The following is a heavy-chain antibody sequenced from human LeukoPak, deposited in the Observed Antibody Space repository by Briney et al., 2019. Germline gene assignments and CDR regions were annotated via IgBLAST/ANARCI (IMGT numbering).Heavy chain of an antibody. J-gene: IGHJ5*02. D-gene: IGHD6-19*01. CDR2: IYYRGST. Sequence: SETLSLTCTVSGGSNSNYYWSWIRQPPGKGLEWIGYIYYRGSTNYNPSLKSRVTMSVDASKNQFSLKLSSVTAADTAVYYCASGSGWYFPTETWGQGTLVTVSS. V-gene: IGHV4-59*08. CDR1: GGSNSNYY. CDR3: ASGSGWYFPTET.